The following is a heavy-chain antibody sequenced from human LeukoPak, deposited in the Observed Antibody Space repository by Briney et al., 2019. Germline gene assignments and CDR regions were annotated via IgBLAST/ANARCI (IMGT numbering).Heavy chain of an antibody. V-gene: IGHV3-23*01. CDR2: ISGSGGST. CDR3: AKRLATGTIVDY. D-gene: IGHD1-1*01. CDR1: GFTFSSYT. J-gene: IGHJ4*02. Sequence: GGSLRLSCAASGFTFSSYTMSWVRQAPGEGLEWVSAISGSGGSTYYADSVKGRFTISRDNSKNTLYLQMNSLRAEDTAVYYCAKRLATGTIVDYWGQGTLVTVSS.